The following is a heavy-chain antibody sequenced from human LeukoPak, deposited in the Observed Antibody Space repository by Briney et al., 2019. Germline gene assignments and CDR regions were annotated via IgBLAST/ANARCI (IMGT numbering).Heavy chain of an antibody. Sequence: GGSLRLSCAASGFTFSSYWMSWVRQAPGKRLEWVANIKQDGSEKYYVDSVKGRFTISRDNAKNSLYLQMNSLRAEDTAVYYCARAGDTATFDYWGQGTLVTVSS. V-gene: IGHV3-7*01. CDR1: GFTFSSYW. J-gene: IGHJ4*02. CDR3: ARAGDTATFDY. CDR2: IKQDGSEK. D-gene: IGHD5-18*01.